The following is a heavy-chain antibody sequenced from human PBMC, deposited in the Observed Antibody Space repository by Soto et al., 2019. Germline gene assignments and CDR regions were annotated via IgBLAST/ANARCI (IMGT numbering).Heavy chain of an antibody. CDR3: AKERTQQGYYYGMDV. V-gene: IGHV3-30*18. CDR2: ISYDGSNK. CDR1: GFTFSSYG. Sequence: GGSLRLSCAASGFTFSSYGMHWVRQAPGKGLEWVAVISYDGSNKYYADSVKGRFTISRDNSKNTLYLQMNSLRAEDTAVYYCAKERTQQGYYYGMDVWGQGTTVTVSS. J-gene: IGHJ6*02. D-gene: IGHD6-13*01.